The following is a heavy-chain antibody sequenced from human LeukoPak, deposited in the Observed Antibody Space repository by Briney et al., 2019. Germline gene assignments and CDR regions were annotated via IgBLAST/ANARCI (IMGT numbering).Heavy chain of an antibody. CDR2: IKSKPDGGTT. V-gene: IGHV3-15*01. CDR3: ATDRADY. CDR1: EFTFSSYE. J-gene: IGHJ4*02. Sequence: GGSLRLSCAASEFTFSSYEMNWVRQAPGKGLEWVGRIKSKPDGGTTDYAAPVKGRFTISRDDSKNTLYLQMNSLKTEDTAVYYCATDRADYWGQGTLVTVSS.